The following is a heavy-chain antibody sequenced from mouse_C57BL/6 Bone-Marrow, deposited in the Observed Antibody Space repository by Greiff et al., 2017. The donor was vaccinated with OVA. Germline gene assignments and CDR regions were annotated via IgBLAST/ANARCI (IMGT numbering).Heavy chain of an antibody. CDR1: GFTFSDYY. J-gene: IGHJ4*01. Sequence: EVQGVASGGGLVQPGGSLKLSCAASGFTFSDYYMYWVRQTPEKRLEWVAYISNGGGSTYYPDTVTGRFTISRDNATNTLYLQMSRLKAEDTAMYYCARQIDYWGQGTSVTVSS. V-gene: IGHV5-12*01. CDR3: ARQIDY. CDR2: ISNGGGST.